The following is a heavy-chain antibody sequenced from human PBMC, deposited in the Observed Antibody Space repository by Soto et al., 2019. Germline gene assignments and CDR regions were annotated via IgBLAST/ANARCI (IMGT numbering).Heavy chain of an antibody. J-gene: IGHJ5*02. CDR2: ISAYNGNT. CDR3: ARHRYYYENSGYIRNNWFNT. CDR1: GYTFTSYG. V-gene: IGHV1-18*01. D-gene: IGHD3-22*01. Sequence: ASVKVSCKASGYTFTSYGISWVRQGPGQGLEWMGWISAYNGNTNYAQKVQDRVTMTTDTSTSTAYMGLRSLRSDDTAVYYCARHRYYYENSGYIRNNWFNTWGQGTLVTVSS.